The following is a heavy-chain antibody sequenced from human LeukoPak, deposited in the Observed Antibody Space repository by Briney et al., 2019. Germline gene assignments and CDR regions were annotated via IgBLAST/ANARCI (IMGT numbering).Heavy chain of an antibody. CDR1: GYTFTSYA. CDR2: IIPIFGTA. V-gene: IGHV1-69*13. J-gene: IGHJ4*02. CDR3: ARAPNYYDSSGYYPYYFDY. D-gene: IGHD3-22*01. Sequence: ASVKVSCKASGYTFTSYAISWVRQAPGQGLEWMGGIIPIFGTANYAQKFQGRVTITADESTSTAYMELSSLRSEDTAVYYCARAPNYYDSSGYYPYYFDYWGQGTLVTVSS.